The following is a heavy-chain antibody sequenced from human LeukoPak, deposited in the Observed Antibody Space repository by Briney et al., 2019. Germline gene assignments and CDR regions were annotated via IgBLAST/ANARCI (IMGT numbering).Heavy chain of an antibody. Sequence: GGSLRLSCAASGFTVSSNYMSWVRQAPGKGLEWVSVIYSGGSTYYADSVKGRFTIPRDNSKNTLYLQMNSLRAEDTAVYYCARDLDHAFDIWGQGTMVTVSS. V-gene: IGHV3-53*01. J-gene: IGHJ3*02. CDR1: GFTVSSNY. CDR2: IYSGGST. CDR3: ARDLDHAFDI.